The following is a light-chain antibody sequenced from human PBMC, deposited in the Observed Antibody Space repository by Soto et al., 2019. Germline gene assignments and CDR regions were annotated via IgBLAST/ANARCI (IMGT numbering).Light chain of an antibody. CDR1: QSISRS. J-gene: IGKJ5*01. CDR3: QQRSNWPIT. V-gene: IGKV3-11*01. Sequence: EIVLTQSPATLSLSPGERATLSCRASQSISRSLAWYQQKPGQAPRLLIYDASNRATGITARFIGSGSGTEFTLTISSLEPEDFAGYYCQQRSNWPITFGQGARLEIK. CDR2: DAS.